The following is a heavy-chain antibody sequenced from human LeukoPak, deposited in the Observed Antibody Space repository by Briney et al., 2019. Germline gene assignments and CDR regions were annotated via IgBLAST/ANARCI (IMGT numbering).Heavy chain of an antibody. J-gene: IGHJ4*02. D-gene: IGHD1-26*01. V-gene: IGHV3-21*01. CDR3: ARGGVGVTLISWSDY. CDR2: ISTSSSYI. CDR1: GFTFSRNS. Sequence: GGSLRLSCAVSGFTFSRNSMNWVRQAPGKGLEWVSSISTSSSYIYYADSVKGRFTISRDNARNSLYLQMNSLRAEDTAVYYCARGGVGVTLISWSDYWGQGTLVTVSS.